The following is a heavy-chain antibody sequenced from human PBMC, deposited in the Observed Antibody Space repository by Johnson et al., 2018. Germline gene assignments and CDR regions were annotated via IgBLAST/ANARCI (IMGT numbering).Heavy chain of an antibody. J-gene: IGHJ5*02. CDR2: IFYGGSS. CDR1: GGSINISTYF. V-gene: IGHV4-39*01. CDR3: ARLKSPANWFDP. Sequence: VQLQESGPRLVKPSETLSLTCTVSGGSINISTYFWGWIRQPPGMGLEWIGTIFYGGSSYYNPSLKSRVTTSVDTSKNQFSLRLSSLTAADTAVYYCARLKSPANWFDPWGQGTLVTVSS.